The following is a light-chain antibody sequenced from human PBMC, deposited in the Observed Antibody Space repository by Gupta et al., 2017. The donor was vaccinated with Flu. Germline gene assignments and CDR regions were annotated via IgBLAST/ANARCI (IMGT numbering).Light chain of an antibody. CDR3: QQYDNLPLT. CDR1: QDINNY. V-gene: IGKV1-33*01. J-gene: IGKJ4*01. Sequence: PSSLSASVGDRVTVTCQASQDINNYLNWFQQKPGKAPKLLIYDASTLQTGVPSRFSGSGSGTDFTFTISSLQPDDIATYYCQQYDNLPLTFGGGTKVEIK. CDR2: DAS.